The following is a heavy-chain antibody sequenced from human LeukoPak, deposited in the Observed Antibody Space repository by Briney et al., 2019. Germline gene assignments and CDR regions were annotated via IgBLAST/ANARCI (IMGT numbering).Heavy chain of an antibody. Sequence: SETLSLTCTVSGGSVSSSSYYWGWLRQPPGKGLEWTGSIYYSGSTHYNPSLQSRVTISVDTSKNHFSLKLRSVTAADTAVYYCARHVFHRSTWYGPIDYWGQGTLVTVSS. CDR3: ARHVFHRSTWYGPIDY. CDR1: GGSVSSSSYY. V-gene: IGHV4-39*01. D-gene: IGHD6-13*01. J-gene: IGHJ4*02. CDR2: IYYSGST.